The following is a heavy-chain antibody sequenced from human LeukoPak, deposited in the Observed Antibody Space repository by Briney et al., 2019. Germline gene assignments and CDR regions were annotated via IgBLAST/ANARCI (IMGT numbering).Heavy chain of an antibody. Sequence: GGSLRLSCAASGFTFDDYAMHWVRQAPGKGLEWVSLISGDGGSTYYADSVKGRFTISRDNSKNSLYLQMNSLRTEDTALYYCAKDRYSSSSGYYFDYWGQGTLVTVSS. V-gene: IGHV3-43*02. J-gene: IGHJ4*02. CDR3: AKDRYSSSSGYYFDY. D-gene: IGHD6-6*01. CDR1: GFTFDDYA. CDR2: ISGDGGST.